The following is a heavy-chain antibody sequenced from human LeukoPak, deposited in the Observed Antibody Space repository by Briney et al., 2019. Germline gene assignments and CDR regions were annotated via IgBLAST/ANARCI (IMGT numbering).Heavy chain of an antibody. V-gene: IGHV3-7*03. Sequence: GGSLRLSCAASGFTFSSYWMSWVRQAPGKGLEWVANIKQDGSEKYYVDSVKGRFTISRDNAMNSLYLQMNSLRAEDTAVYYCARGGPYCSGGSCAVRYWGQGTLVTVSS. D-gene: IGHD2-15*01. CDR2: IKQDGSEK. CDR1: GFTFSSYW. CDR3: ARGGPYCSGGSCAVRY. J-gene: IGHJ4*02.